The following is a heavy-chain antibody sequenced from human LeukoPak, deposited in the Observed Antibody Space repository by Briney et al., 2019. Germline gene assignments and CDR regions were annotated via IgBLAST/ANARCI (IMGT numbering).Heavy chain of an antibody. CDR2: ISDSGST. V-gene: IGHV4-39*01. CDR3: ARQDIWFGELVV. Sequence: SETLSLTCIVSGGSISRSTYYWGWLRQPPGKGLEWIGSISDSGSTYYSPSLKSRVTISVDTSKNQFSLKLRLVTAADTAVYYCARQDIWFGELVVWGQGTTVTVSS. J-gene: IGHJ6*02. D-gene: IGHD3-10*01. CDR1: GGSISRSTYY.